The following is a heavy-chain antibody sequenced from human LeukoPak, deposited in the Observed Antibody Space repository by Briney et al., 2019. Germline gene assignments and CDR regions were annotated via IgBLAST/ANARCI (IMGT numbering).Heavy chain of an antibody. J-gene: IGHJ4*02. V-gene: IGHV3-48*03. CDR2: ISSSGSTI. CDR3: ARADYYDSSGGDY. Sequence: PGGSLRLSCAASGFTFSSYEMNWVRQAPGKGLEWVSYISSSGSTIYYADSVKGRFTISRDNAKNSLYLQMNSLRAEDTAVYYCARADYYDSSGGDYWGQGTLVTVSS. D-gene: IGHD3-22*01. CDR1: GFTFSSYE.